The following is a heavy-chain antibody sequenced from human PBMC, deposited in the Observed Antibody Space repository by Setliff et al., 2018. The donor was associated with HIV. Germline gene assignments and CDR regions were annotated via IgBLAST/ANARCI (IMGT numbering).Heavy chain of an antibody. J-gene: IGHJ4*02. CDR1: GGSVTSGNYH. V-gene: IGHV4-61*09. CDR2: IYTSGSP. Sequence: SLTCSVSGGSVTSGNYHWAWIRQPAGKGLEWIGHIYTSGSPHYKSSLTSRLTISLDTSRNQFSLKLTSVTAADSATYYCARWVYNSAWSLDYWGQGTLVTVSS. CDR3: ARWVYNSAWSLDY. D-gene: IGHD6-19*01.